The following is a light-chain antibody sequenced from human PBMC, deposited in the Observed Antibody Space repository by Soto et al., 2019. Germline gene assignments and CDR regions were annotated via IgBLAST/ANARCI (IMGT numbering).Light chain of an antibody. CDR3: QQYGSSPRT. Sequence: EIVMTQSPATLSVSPGERVTLSCRASQSVSNILVWYQQKPGQAPRLLIYGASSRATGIPDRFSGSGSGTDFTLTISRLEPEDFAVYYCQQYGSSPRTFGQGTKVDIK. CDR1: QSVSNI. V-gene: IGKV3-20*01. CDR2: GAS. J-gene: IGKJ1*01.